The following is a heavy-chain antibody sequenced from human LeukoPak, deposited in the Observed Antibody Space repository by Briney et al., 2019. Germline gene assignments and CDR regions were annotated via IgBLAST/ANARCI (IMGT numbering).Heavy chain of an antibody. CDR2: ISGGGGNT. Sequence: GGSLRLSCAASGFTFSSYAMSWVRQAPGEGLEWVSAISGGGGNTYYADSVKGRFTIPRDNSKNTLYLQMNSLRAEDTAVYYCAKTYYYDSSNYPPMDYWGQGTLVTVSS. D-gene: IGHD3-22*01. CDR3: AKTYYYDSSNYPPMDY. J-gene: IGHJ4*02. V-gene: IGHV3-23*01. CDR1: GFTFSSYA.